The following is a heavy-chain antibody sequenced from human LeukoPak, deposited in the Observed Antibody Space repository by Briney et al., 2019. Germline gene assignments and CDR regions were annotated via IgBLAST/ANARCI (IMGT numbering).Heavy chain of an antibody. Sequence: GASVKVSCKASGYTFTGYYMHWVRQAPGQGLEWMGIINPRSGSITYAQKFQGRVTMTRDTSTSTVYMELSSLRTEDTAICYCARSPGIASAGTNWFDPWGQGTLVSVSS. V-gene: IGHV1-46*01. D-gene: IGHD6-13*01. CDR1: GYTFTGYY. CDR2: INPRSGSI. CDR3: ARSPGIASAGTNWFDP. J-gene: IGHJ5*02.